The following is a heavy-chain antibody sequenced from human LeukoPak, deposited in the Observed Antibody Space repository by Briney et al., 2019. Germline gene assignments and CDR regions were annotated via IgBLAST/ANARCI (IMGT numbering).Heavy chain of an antibody. V-gene: IGHV3-21*01. D-gene: IGHD5-18*01. CDR1: GFTFSSYS. CDR3: ARDVDTAMVPHFDY. CDR2: ISSSSSYI. J-gene: IGHJ4*02. Sequence: GGSLRLSCAASGFTFSSYSMNWVRRAPGKGLEWVSSISSSSSYIYYADSVKGRFTISRDNAKNSLYLQMNSLRAEDTAVYYCARDVDTAMVPHFDYWGQGTLVTVSS.